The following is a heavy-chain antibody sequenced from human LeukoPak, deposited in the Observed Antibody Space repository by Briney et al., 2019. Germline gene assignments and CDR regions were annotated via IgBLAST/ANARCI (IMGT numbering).Heavy chain of an antibody. CDR2: INHSGST. CDR3: ARPRITMVPMAFDI. D-gene: IGHD3-10*01. J-gene: IGHJ3*02. CDR1: GGSFSGYY. Sequence: SETLSLTCAVYGGSFSGYYWSWIRQPPGKGLEWIGEINHSGSTNYNPSLKSRVTISVDTSKNQFSLKLSSVTAADMAVYYCARPRITMVPMAFDIWGQGTMVTVSS. V-gene: IGHV4-34*01.